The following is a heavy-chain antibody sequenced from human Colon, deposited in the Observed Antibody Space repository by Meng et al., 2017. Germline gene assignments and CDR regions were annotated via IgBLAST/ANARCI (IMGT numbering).Heavy chain of an antibody. J-gene: IGHJ4*02. V-gene: IGHV3-49*03. D-gene: IGHD4-17*01. CDR1: GFTFSDYG. Sequence: GGSLRLSCTASGFTFSDYGVSWFRQAPGKGLEWVGFIRSEAFGGTAEYAASVEGRFTISRDDSKSIAYLQMNSLKTEDTAVYYCTRNFGDYRPTDFRGQGTLVTVSS. CDR2: IRSEAFGGTA. CDR3: TRNFGDYRPTDF.